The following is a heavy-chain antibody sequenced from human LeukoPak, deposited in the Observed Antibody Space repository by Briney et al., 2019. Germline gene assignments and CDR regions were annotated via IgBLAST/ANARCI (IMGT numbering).Heavy chain of an antibody. CDR1: GGSISSGGYY. CDR2: IHYSGST. V-gene: IGHV4-31*03. D-gene: IGHD6-13*01. CDR3: ARGPYSSSWYFPGVWFDP. J-gene: IGHJ5*02. Sequence: PSQTLSLTCTVSGGSISSGGYYWSWIRQHPGKGLEWIGYIHYSGSTYYNPSLKSRVTISVDTSKNQFSLKLSSVTAADTAVYYCARGPYSSSWYFPGVWFDPWGQGTLVTVSS.